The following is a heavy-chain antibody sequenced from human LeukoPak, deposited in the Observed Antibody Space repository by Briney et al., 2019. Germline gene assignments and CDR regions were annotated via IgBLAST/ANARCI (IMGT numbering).Heavy chain of an antibody. V-gene: IGHV3-7*01. J-gene: IGHJ3*01. D-gene: IGHD3-16*01. CDR2: IKQDGSEK. Sequence: GGSLRLSCAASGFTFSSYWMSWVRQAPGKGLEWVANIKQDGSEKYYVDSVKGRFTISRDNAKKSLYMQMNSLRAEDTAVYYCVRVGGAFDLWGQGTRVSVSS. CDR1: GFTFSSYW. CDR3: VRVGGAFDL.